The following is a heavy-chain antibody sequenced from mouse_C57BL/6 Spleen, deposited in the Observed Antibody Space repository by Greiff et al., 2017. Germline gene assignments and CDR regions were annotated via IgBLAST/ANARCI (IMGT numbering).Heavy chain of an antibody. J-gene: IGHJ2*01. D-gene: IGHD1-1*01. V-gene: IGHV14-4*01. CDR3: TTSGDYYGSSY. CDR2: IDPENGDT. CDR1: GFNIKDDY. Sequence: VQLQQSGAELVRPGASVKLSCTASGFNIKDDYMHWVKQRPEQGLEWIGWIDPENGDTEYASKFQGKATITADTSSNTAYLQLSSLTSEDTAVYYCTTSGDYYGSSYWGKGTTLTVSS.